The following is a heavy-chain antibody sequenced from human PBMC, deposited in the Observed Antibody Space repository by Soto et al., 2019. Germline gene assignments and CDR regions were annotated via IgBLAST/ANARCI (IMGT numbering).Heavy chain of an antibody. Sequence: HPWGSLRVSCVPSGFTFSNYLMSWVRQAPGQGLEWVASIKQDGSVKHYVDSVKGRFTISRDNAEKSLHLQMNSLRADDTAVYYCPKLRGDYTVFDYWGQGARVTVS. J-gene: IGHJ4*02. CDR1: GFTFSNYL. D-gene: IGHD4-17*01. V-gene: IGHV3-7*03. CDR2: IKQDGSVK. CDR3: PKLRGDYTVFDY.